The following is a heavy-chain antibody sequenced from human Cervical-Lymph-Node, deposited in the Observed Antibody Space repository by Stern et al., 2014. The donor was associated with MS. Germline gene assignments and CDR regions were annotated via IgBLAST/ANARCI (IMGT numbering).Heavy chain of an antibody. D-gene: IGHD6-6*01. CDR1: GGTFNTNV. V-gene: IGHV1-69*01. Sequence: QVQLGQSGAEVKKPGSSVKVSCKASGGTFNTNVISWVRQSPGQGLEWMGGIIPIFGTALYAQKFQGRVTIPANESTRAVYMELSSLRSEDTAVYYCARAAYSTSSYNYWGQGTLVIVSS. CDR3: ARAAYSTSSYNY. CDR2: IIPIFGTA. J-gene: IGHJ4*02.